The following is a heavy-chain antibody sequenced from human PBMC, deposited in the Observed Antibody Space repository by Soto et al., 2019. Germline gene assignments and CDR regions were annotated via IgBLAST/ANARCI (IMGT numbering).Heavy chain of an antibody. D-gene: IGHD3-10*01. V-gene: IGHV5-51*01. CDR3: ARGRFHYYGMDV. Sequence: PGESLKISCKGSGYSFSNYWIAWVRQMPGRGLEWMGIIYPGDSDTRYSPSFQGQVNISADKSISTVYLQWSSLKASDSAMYYCARGRFHYYGMDVWGQGTTVTVSS. CDR1: GYSFSNYW. CDR2: IYPGDSDT. J-gene: IGHJ6*02.